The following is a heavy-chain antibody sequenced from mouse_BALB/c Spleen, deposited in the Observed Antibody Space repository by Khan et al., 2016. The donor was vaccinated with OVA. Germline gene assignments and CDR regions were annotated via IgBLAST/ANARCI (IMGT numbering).Heavy chain of an antibody. V-gene: IGHV9-3-1*01. D-gene: IGHD1-2*01. Sequence: QIQFVQSGPELKKPGETVKISCKASGYTFTNYGMNWVKQAPGKGLKWMGWINNYTGGSTYADDLKGRVGFSLETSASTSSWQIINLQKDDTATTYFARRVGYHYAMDYWGQGTSVTVSS. CDR2: INNYTGGS. CDR3: ARRVGYHYAMDY. J-gene: IGHJ4*01. CDR1: GYTFTNYG.